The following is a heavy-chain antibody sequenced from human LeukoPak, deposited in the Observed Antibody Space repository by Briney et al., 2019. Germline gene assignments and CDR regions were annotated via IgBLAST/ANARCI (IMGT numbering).Heavy chain of an antibody. V-gene: IGHV3-49*04. Sequence: PGRSLRLSCTASGFTFGNYAVTWVRQAPGKGLEWVGFIRSKPYGGTAEYAASVQGRFTISRDDSKAITYLEMNSLKTEDTAAYYCSRYGFVGADFDYWGRGTLVTVSS. CDR1: GFTFGNYA. CDR2: IRSKPYGGTA. J-gene: IGHJ4*02. CDR3: SRYGFVGADFDY. D-gene: IGHD1-26*01.